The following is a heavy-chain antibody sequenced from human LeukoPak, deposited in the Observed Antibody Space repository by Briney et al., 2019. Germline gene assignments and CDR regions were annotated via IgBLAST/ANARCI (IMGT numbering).Heavy chain of an antibody. CDR2: IYSGGST. J-gene: IGHJ4*02. CDR3: ARDFRGGNSLDY. CDR1: EFTVSSNY. Sequence: GGSLRLSCAASEFTVSSNYMSWVRQAPGKGLEWVSVIYSGGSTYYTDSVKGRFTISRDNSKNTLYLQMNSLRAEDTAVYYCARDFRGGNSLDYWGQGTLVTVSA. D-gene: IGHD4-23*01. V-gene: IGHV3-66*01.